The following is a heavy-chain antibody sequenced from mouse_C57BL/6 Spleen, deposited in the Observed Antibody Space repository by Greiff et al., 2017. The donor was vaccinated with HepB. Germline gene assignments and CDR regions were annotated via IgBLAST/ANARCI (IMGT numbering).Heavy chain of an antibody. Sequence: QVQLQQPGAELVKPGASVKLSCKASGYTFTSYWMQWVKQRPGQGLEWIGEIDPSDSYTNYNQKFKGKATLTVDTSSSTAYMQLSSLTSEDSAVYYCARSLTVTYWYFDVWGTGTTVTVSS. CDR2: IDPSDSYT. CDR3: ARSLTVTYWYFDV. CDR1: GYTFTSYW. J-gene: IGHJ1*03. D-gene: IGHD2-12*01. V-gene: IGHV1-50*01.